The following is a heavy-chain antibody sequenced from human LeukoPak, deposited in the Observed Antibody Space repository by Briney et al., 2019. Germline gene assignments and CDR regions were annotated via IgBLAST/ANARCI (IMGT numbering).Heavy chain of an antibody. J-gene: IGHJ6*01. Sequence: GESLKISCKGSGYIFTSYWIGWVRQMPGKGLEWMGFIYPGDSNTRYSPSFQGQVTISADKSITTACLQWSSLKASDTAMYYCATSIAPRHYSYGLDVWGQGTTVTVSS. CDR2: IYPGDSNT. CDR3: ATSIAPRHYSYGLDV. CDR1: GYIFTSYW. V-gene: IGHV5-51*01. D-gene: IGHD6-6*01.